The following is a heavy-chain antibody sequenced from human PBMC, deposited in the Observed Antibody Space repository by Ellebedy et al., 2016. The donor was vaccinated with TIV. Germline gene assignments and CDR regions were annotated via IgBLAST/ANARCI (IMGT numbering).Heavy chain of an antibody. CDR1: GFTFSSYG. CDR3: ARDAPLFFGVVTAYYFDY. V-gene: IGHV3-33*01. D-gene: IGHD3-3*01. Sequence: GESLKISCAASGFTFSSYGMHWVRQAPGKGLEWVAVIWYDGSNKYYADSVKGRFTISRDNSKNTLYLQMNSLRAEDTAVYYCARDAPLFFGVVTAYYFDYWGQGTLVTVSS. J-gene: IGHJ4*02. CDR2: IWYDGSNK.